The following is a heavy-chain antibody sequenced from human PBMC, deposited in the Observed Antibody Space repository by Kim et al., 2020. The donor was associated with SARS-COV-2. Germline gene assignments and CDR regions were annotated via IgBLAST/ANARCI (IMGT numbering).Heavy chain of an antibody. D-gene: IGHD3-10*01. CDR1: GFTFSSYA. CDR2: ISGSGGST. CDR3: ARDARITMDGGVRAKHSNWFVP. V-gene: IGHV3-23*01. Sequence: GGSLRLSCAASGFTFSSYAMSWVRQAPGKGLEWVSAISGSGGSTYYADSVKGRFTISRDNSKNTLYLQMNSLRAEDTAVYYCARDARITMDGGVRAKHSNWFVPWWQGTLLTVSS. J-gene: IGHJ5*02.